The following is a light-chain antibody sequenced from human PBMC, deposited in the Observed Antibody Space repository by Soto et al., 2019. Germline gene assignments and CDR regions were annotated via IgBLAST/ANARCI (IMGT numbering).Light chain of an antibody. V-gene: IGLV2-23*01. J-gene: IGLJ1*01. Sequence: QSALTQPASVSGSPGQSITISCTGTSSDVGSYNLVSWYQQHPGKAPKLMIYEGSKRPSGVSNRFSGSKSGNTASLTISGLQAEDEDDYYCCSYAGSIYVFGTGTKLTVL. CDR2: EGS. CDR1: SSDVGSYNL. CDR3: CSYAGSIYV.